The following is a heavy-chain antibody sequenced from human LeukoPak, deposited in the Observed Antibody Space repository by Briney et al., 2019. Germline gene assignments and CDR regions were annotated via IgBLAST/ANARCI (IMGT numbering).Heavy chain of an antibody. CDR1: GFTFNGYA. CDR3: AKDRDTTAYPRWDY. D-gene: IGHD2/OR15-2a*01. V-gene: IGHV3-23*01. J-gene: IGHJ4*02. CDR2: ISGSGGST. Sequence: GGSLRLSCAASGFTFNGYAMSWVRQAPGKGLERVSAISGSGGSTYYADSVKGRFTISRDIPKNTLYLQMNSLRAEDTAVYYCAKDRDTTAYPRWDYWGRGTLVTVSS.